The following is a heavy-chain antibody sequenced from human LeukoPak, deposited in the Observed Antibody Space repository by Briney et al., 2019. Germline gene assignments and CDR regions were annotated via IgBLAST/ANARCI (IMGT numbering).Heavy chain of an antibody. CDR1: GGSISSGSYY. V-gene: IGHV4-61*02. CDR3: ARDDRQTALNYWYFDL. Sequence: SETLSLTCTVSGGSISSGSYYWSWIRQPAGKGLEWIGRIYTSGSTNYNPSLKSRVTISIDTSKNQFSLKLSSVTAADTAVYYCARDDRQTALNYWYFDLWGRGTLVTVSS. CDR2: IYTSGST. J-gene: IGHJ2*01. D-gene: IGHD2-21*02.